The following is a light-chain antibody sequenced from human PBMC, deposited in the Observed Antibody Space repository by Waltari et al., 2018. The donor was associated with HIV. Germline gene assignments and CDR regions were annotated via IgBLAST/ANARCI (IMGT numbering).Light chain of an antibody. Sequence: QSVLTQPPSVSAAPGQKVTISCSGSSSNIGHTYVSWYQQLPGTAPKLLIYDNNKRPSGIPDRFSGSKSGTSATLGITGLQTGDEADYYCATWDSSLITFFGGGTKLTVL. CDR3: ATWDSSLITF. CDR1: SSNIGHTY. CDR2: DNN. V-gene: IGLV1-51*01. J-gene: IGLJ2*01.